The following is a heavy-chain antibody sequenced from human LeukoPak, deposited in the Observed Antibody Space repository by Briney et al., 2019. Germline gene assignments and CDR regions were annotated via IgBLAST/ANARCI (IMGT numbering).Heavy chain of an antibody. CDR2: INPNSGGT. V-gene: IGHV1-2*06. Sequence: ASVKVSCKASGYTFTSYGISWVRQAPGQGLEWMGRINPNSGGTNYAQNFQGRVTMTRDTSISTAHMELSRLRSDDTAVYYCVRGGIVPAAVGYYYYGMDVWGQGTTVTVSS. CDR3: VRGGIVPAAVGYYYYGMDV. J-gene: IGHJ6*02. CDR1: GYTFTSYG. D-gene: IGHD2-2*01.